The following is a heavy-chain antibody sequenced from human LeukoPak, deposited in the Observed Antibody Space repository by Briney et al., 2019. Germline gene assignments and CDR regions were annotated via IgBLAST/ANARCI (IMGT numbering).Heavy chain of an antibody. J-gene: IGHJ4*02. CDR2: INPNSGGT. CDR1: GYTFTDYY. Sequence: ASVKVSCKASGYTFTDYYMHWVRQAPGQGLEWMGWINPNSGGTNYAQKFQGRVTITTDESTSTAYMELSSLRSEDTAVYYCARTPEKRWLQLLFDYWGQGTLVTVSS. CDR3: ARTPEKRWLQLLFDY. V-gene: IGHV1-2*02. D-gene: IGHD5-24*01.